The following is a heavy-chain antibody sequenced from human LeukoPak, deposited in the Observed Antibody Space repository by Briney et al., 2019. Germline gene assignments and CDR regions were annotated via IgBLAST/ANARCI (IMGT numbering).Heavy chain of an antibody. V-gene: IGHV4-34*01. CDR2: INHSGST. CDR1: GGSFSGYY. J-gene: IGHJ5*02. CDR3: ARGRLVSGGSGNWFDP. Sequence: SETLSLTCAVYGGSFSGYYWSWIRRPPGKGLEWIGEINHSGSTNYNPSLKSRVTISVDTSKNQFSLKLSSVTAADTAVYYCARGRLVSGGSGNWFDPWGQGTLVTVSS. D-gene: IGHD2-15*01.